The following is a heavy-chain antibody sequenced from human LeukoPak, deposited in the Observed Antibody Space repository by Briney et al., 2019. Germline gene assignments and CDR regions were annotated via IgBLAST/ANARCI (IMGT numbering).Heavy chain of an antibody. CDR2: LHNDGSK. Sequence: SETLSLTCTVSGDSITKNYWNWIRQPAGKGLEWIGRLHNDGSKNYNLSLESRVTISVDTSKNQFSLRLTSVTAADTAVYYCARALKWDVLFDYWGQGTLVTVSS. V-gene: IGHV4-4*07. J-gene: IGHJ4*02. CDR1: GDSITKNY. D-gene: IGHD1-26*01. CDR3: ARALKWDVLFDY.